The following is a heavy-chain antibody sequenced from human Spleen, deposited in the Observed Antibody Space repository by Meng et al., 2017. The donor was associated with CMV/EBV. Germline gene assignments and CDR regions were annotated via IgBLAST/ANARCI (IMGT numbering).Heavy chain of an antibody. J-gene: IGHJ4*02. D-gene: IGHD1-26*01. CDR2: ISWNSGNI. CDR3: AKDKESGSYYYFDY. CDR1: GFSFDEYA. V-gene: IGHV3-9*01. Sequence: SLKISCAASGFSFDEYAMHWARQAPGKGLEWVSGISWNSGNIGYADSVRGRFTISRDNAKNSLYLQMNSLRAEDTALYYCAKDKESGSYYYFDYWGQGALVTVSS.